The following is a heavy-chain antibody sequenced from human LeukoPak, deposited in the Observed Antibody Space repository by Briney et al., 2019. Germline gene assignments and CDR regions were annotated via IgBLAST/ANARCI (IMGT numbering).Heavy chain of an antibody. CDR1: GDSFSSGNHH. J-gene: IGHJ5*02. D-gene: IGHD3-10*01. V-gene: IGHV4-39*01. Sequence: SETLSLTCTISGDSFSSGNHHWGWVRQPPGRGLEWIGSISYSGVSYYNPSHKSRVTISVDTSKSQVSLKLSSATATDTAVYYCARHYGPWGQGTLVTVSS. CDR3: ARHYGP. CDR2: ISYSGVS.